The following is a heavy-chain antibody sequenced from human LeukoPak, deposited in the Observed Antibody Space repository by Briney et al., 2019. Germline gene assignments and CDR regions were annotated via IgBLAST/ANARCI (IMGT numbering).Heavy chain of an antibody. CDR1: GFTFDEYG. Sequence: GRSLRLSCAASGFTFDEYGMHWVRQAPGKGLEWVSGISWNSGNIGYAGSVKGRFTFSRDNAKNSLDLQMNSLGGEDTALYFCAKDACSSTTCSFDYWGQGTLVTVSS. J-gene: IGHJ4*02. V-gene: IGHV3-9*01. D-gene: IGHD2-2*01. CDR2: ISWNSGNI. CDR3: AKDACSSTTCSFDY.